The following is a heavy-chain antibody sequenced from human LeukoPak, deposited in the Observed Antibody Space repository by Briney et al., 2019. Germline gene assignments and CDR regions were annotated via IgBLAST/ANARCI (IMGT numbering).Heavy chain of an antibody. CDR1: GFSLTTSGVG. J-gene: IGHJ5*02. Sequence: SGPTLVNPTQTLTLTCTFAGFSLTTSGVGVGWVRQPPGKALEWLSLFSCDDDQRYTSSLRNKLTITNDTSKNKMVLTMTNMDPGDTGTYYCAHVKYCVTTSCSLNWFDPWGQGTLVTVSS. CDR3: AHVKYCVTTSCSLNWFDP. D-gene: IGHD2-2*01. CDR2: FSCDDDQ. V-gene: IGHV2-5*02.